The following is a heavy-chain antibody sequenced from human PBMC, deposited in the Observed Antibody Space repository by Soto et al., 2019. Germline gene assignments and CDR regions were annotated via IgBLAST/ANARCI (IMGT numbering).Heavy chain of an antibody. CDR3: TTAAEAGHYDSTKFPEDYFDY. D-gene: IGHD3-22*01. CDR1: GFTFSNAW. V-gene: IGHV3-15*07. Sequence: PGGSLRLSCAASGFTFSNAWMNWVRQAPGKGLEWVGRIKSKTDGGTTDYAAPVKGRFTISRDDSKNTLYLQMNSLKTEDTAVYYCTTAAEAGHYDSTKFPEDYFDYWGQGTLVTVSS. J-gene: IGHJ4*02. CDR2: IKSKTDGGTT.